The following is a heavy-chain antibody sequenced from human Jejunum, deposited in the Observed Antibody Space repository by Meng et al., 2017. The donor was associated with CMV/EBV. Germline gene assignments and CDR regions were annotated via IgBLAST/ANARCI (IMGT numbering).Heavy chain of an antibody. CDR1: VYNFDTYW. CDR2: IYPGDSDT. Sequence: RVSVYNFDTYWIGWVRQTPGKGLGWMGVIYPGDSDTRYSPSFQGQVTISADKSISTAYLQWSSLKASDTAVYYCARRLEASEFFDFWGQGRLVTVSS. D-gene: IGHD3-10*01. V-gene: IGHV5-51*01. CDR3: ARRLEASEFFDF. J-gene: IGHJ4*02.